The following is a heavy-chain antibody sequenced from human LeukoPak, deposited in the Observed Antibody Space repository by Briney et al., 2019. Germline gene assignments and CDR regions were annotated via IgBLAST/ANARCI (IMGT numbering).Heavy chain of an antibody. CDR3: AREYSGFDY. Sequence: SETLSLTCTVSGGSISSYYWTWIRQPPGKGLEWIGYVYYSGSTNYNPSLKSRVTISVDTSKNQLSLKLTSVTAADTAIYYCAREYSGFDYWGQGTLVTVSS. CDR1: GGSISSYY. CDR2: VYYSGST. J-gene: IGHJ4*02. V-gene: IGHV4-59*01. D-gene: IGHD5-12*01.